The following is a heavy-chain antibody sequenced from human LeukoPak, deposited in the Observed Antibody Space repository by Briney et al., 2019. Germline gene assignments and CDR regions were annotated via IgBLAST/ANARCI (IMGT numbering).Heavy chain of an antibody. CDR2: IKQDGSEK. J-gene: IGHJ4*02. CDR1: GFTFSSYW. V-gene: IGHV3-7*03. Sequence: GGSLRLSCAASGFTFSSYWMSWVRQAPGKGLEWVANIKQDGSEKYYLASVKGRFTISRDNSKNSLSPQMNSLRAEDTALYYCAKDGKNYFDYWGQGTLVTVSS. CDR3: AKDGKNYFDY.